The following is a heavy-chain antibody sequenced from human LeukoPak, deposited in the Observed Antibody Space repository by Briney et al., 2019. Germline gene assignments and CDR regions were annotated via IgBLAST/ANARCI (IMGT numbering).Heavy chain of an antibody. CDR2: ISYDGSNK. V-gene: IGHV3-30-3*01. J-gene: IGHJ6*02. D-gene: IGHD3-3*01. Sequence: GGSLRLSCAASGFTFSSYAMHWVRQAPGKGLEWVAVISYDGSNKYYADSVKGRFTISRDNSKNTLYLQMNSLRAEDTAVYYCARGFGGYYYYYYGMDVWGQGTTVTVSS. CDR1: GFTFSSYA. CDR3: ARGFGGYYYYYYGMDV.